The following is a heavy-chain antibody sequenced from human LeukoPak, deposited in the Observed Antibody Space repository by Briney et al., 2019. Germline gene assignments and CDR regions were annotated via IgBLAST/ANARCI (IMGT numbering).Heavy chain of an antibody. V-gene: IGHV4-59*01. D-gene: IGHD6-13*01. Sequence: SETLSLTCTVSGGSISNYYWSWIRQPPGKGLEWIGYIYYSGSTNYNPSLKSRVTISVDTSKNQFSLKLSSVTAADTAVYYCARGLYSSSWNYYYYYYYMDVWGKGTTVTVSS. CDR2: IYYSGST. J-gene: IGHJ6*03. CDR1: GGSISNYY. CDR3: ARGLYSSSWNYYYYYYYMDV.